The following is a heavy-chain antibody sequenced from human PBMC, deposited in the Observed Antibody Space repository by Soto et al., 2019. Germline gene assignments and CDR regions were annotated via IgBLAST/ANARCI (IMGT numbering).Heavy chain of an antibody. V-gene: IGHV1-3*05. CDR3: ARGGAGYYFDY. D-gene: IGHD2-15*01. CDR2: INAGNGDT. J-gene: IGHJ4*02. Sequence: QVQLVQSGAEEKKPGASVKVSCKASGYTFINYAIHLVRQAPGQRLEWMGWINAGNGDTKYSQKFQGRVTITRDTSANTAYTELSGLRSEGTAVYYCARGGAGYYFDYWGQGTLVTVSS. CDR1: GYTFINYA.